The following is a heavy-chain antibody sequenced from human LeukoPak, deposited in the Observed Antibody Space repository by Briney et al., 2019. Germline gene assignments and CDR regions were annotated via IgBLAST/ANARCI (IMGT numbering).Heavy chain of an antibody. Sequence: ASVKVSCKASGYIFTSYFMHWVRQAPGQGLEWLGLITPSGGSTWYAQKFQGRLTMTRDTSTSTVYMELSSLRSEDTAVYYCARTQWELRPIFDYWGQGTLVTVSS. CDR1: GYIFTSYF. CDR2: ITPSGGST. D-gene: IGHD1-26*01. CDR3: ARTQWELRPIFDY. J-gene: IGHJ4*02. V-gene: IGHV1-46*01.